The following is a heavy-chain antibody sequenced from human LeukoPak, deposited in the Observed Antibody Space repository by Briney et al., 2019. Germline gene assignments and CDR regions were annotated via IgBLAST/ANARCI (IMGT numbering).Heavy chain of an antibody. D-gene: IGHD6-19*01. J-gene: IGHJ4*02. CDR2: IYDGRDT. CDR1: GASTSRRY. V-gene: IGHV4-59*08. CDR3: AQTTGWPGFDF. Sequence: PSETLSLTCSASGASTSRRYWCCIRQSPGRTLEWIGHIYDGRDTKYNPSLTSRVTISVDTSRNQFSLSLTSVTAADTAIYYCAQTTGWPGFDFWGPGALVTVSS.